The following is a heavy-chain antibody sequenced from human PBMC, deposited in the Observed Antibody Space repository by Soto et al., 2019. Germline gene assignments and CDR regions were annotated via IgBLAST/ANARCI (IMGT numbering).Heavy chain of an antibody. V-gene: IGHV3-48*01. CDR3: ARGWLGGVASIRGDY. D-gene: IGHD5-12*01. Sequence: EVQLVEFGGGLVQPGGSLRLSCAASGFTFSSYSMNWVRQAPGKGLEWVSYISSSSGPIYYADSVKGRFTISRDNAKNSLYLQMKSLRAEDTAVYYCARGWLGGVASIRGDYWGQGTLVTVSS. J-gene: IGHJ4*02. CDR2: ISSSSGPI. CDR1: GFTFSSYS.